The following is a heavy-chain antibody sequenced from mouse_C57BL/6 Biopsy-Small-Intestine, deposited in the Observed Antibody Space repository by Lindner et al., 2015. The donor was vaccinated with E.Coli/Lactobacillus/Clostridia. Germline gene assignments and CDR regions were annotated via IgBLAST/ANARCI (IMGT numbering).Heavy chain of an antibody. Sequence: VQLQESGPELVKPGASVKISCKASGYTFTDYYMNWVKQSHGKSLEWIGDINPNNGGIRYNQKFKGKATLTVDKSSTTAYMELRSLTSEDSAVYYCMGYRFAYWGQGTLVTVSA. D-gene: IGHD2-2*01. V-gene: IGHV1-26*01. CDR3: MGYRFAY. J-gene: IGHJ3*01. CDR2: INPNNGGI. CDR1: GYTFTDYY.